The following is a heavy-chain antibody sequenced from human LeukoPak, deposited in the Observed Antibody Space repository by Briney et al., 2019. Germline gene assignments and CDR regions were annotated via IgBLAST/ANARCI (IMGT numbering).Heavy chain of an antibody. CDR1: GYTFTGYY. Sequence: ASVKVSCKASGYTFTGYYMHWVRQAPGQGLECMGWINPNSGGTNYAQKFQGRVTMTRDTSISTAYMELSRLRSDGTAVYYCARDIEWFGELLTDYWGQGTLVTVSS. CDR2: INPNSGGT. J-gene: IGHJ4*02. V-gene: IGHV1-2*02. CDR3: ARDIEWFGELLTDY. D-gene: IGHD3-10*01.